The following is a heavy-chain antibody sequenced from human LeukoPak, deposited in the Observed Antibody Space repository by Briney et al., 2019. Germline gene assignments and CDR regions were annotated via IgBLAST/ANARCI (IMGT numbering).Heavy chain of an antibody. J-gene: IGHJ3*02. V-gene: IGHV3-23*01. CDR2: ISGSGGST. Sequence: GGSLRLSCAASGFTFSSYGMSWVRQAPGRGLEWVSAISGSGGSTYYADSVRGRFTISRDNSKNTLYLQMNSLRAEDTAVYYCARDPNWNYGDAFDIWGQGTVVTVSS. CDR1: GFTFSSYG. CDR3: ARDPNWNYGDAFDI. D-gene: IGHD1-7*01.